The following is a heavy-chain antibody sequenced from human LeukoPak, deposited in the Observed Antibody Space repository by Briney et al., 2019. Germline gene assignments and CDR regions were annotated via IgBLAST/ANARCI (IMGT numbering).Heavy chain of an antibody. D-gene: IGHD3-10*01. Sequence: GASVKVSCKASGYTFTSYGISWVRQAPGQGLEWMGWISAYNGNTNYAQKLQGRVTMTTDTSTSTAYMELRSLRSDDTAVYYCARDPGAGFGELSHFDYWGQGTLVTVSS. CDR2: ISAYNGNT. CDR3: ARDPGAGFGELSHFDY. J-gene: IGHJ4*02. CDR1: GYTFTSYG. V-gene: IGHV1-18*01.